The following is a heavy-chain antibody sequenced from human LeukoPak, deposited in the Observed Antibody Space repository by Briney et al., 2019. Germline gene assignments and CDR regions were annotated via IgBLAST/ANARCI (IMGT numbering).Heavy chain of an antibody. Sequence: ASVKVSCKASGYTFSGYYIFWVRRAPGQGLEWMGWINPNSGGTNYAQEFQGRVTMARDTSITTAYMELSTLRSDDTAVYYCALIGDHAWFDPWGQGTLVTVSS. CDR3: ALIGDHAWFDP. CDR1: GYTFSGYY. CDR2: INPNSGGT. D-gene: IGHD3-10*01. V-gene: IGHV1-2*02. J-gene: IGHJ5*02.